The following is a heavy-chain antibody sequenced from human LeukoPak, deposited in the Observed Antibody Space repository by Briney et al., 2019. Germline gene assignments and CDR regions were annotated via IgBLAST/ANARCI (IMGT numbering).Heavy chain of an antibody. J-gene: IGHJ4*02. CDR3: AKDGRDMYSGSYPDY. Sequence: GGSLRLSCAASGFTFSSYAMHWVRQAPGKGLEWVAVISYDGSNKYYADSVKGRFTISRDNSKNTLYLQMNSLGAEDTAVYYCAKDGRDMYSGSYPDYWGQGTLVTVSS. D-gene: IGHD1-26*01. V-gene: IGHV3-30-3*01. CDR1: GFTFSSYA. CDR2: ISYDGSNK.